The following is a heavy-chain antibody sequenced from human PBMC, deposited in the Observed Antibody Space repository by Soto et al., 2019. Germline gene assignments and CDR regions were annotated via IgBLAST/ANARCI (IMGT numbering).Heavy chain of an antibody. CDR1: GFTFTSYA. Sequence: QPGGSLRLSCVASGFTFTSYAMSWVRQAPGKGLEWVSGLNGIGHNTYYADSVKGRFTISRDNSKNTLSLQMNSLRAEDTAVYYCGKLRSFNVAAGFDSWGQGTLVTVSS. J-gene: IGHJ4*02. V-gene: IGHV3-23*01. CDR3: GKLRSFNVAAGFDS. D-gene: IGHD6-13*01. CDR2: LNGIGHNT.